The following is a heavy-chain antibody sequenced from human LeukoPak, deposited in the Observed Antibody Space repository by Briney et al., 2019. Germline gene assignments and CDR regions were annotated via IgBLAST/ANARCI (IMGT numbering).Heavy chain of an antibody. CDR2: IIPIFGTA. D-gene: IGHD5-12*01. V-gene: IGHV1-69*13. Sequence: ASVKVSCKASGGTFSSYAISWVRQAPGQGLEWMGGIIPIFGTADYAQKFQGRVTITADESTSTAYVELSSLRSEDTAVYYCARGSRGYSGSPDYWGQGTLVTVSS. CDR3: ARGSRGYSGSPDY. CDR1: GGTFSSYA. J-gene: IGHJ4*02.